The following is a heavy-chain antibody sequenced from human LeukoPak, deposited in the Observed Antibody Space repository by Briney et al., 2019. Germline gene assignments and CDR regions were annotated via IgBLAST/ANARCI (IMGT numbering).Heavy chain of an antibody. CDR1: GFTFSSFW. J-gene: IGHJ4*02. V-gene: IGHV3-7*01. D-gene: IGHD4-23*01. CDR2: LKQDGSAK. Sequence: GGSLRLSCAASGFTFSSFWMSWVRQAPGKGLEWVANLKQDGSAKYYVDSVKGRFTISRDNAKNSLYLQMTNVRAEDTAVYYCATSADSPGNSWGQGTLITVSS. CDR3: ATSADSPGNS.